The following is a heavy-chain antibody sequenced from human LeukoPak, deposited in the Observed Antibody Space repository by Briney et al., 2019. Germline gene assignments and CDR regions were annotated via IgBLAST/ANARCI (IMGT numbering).Heavy chain of an antibody. CDR1: GYSENFYG. Sequence: ASVKVSCKTSGYSENFYGITWVRQVAGQGLEWMGWISAQHGQTEYAPNRQDRVTMTTDTYTNTAYTELRSLRSDDRVVYYCAGSLGYCTSNVCYLKYWGQGTLVTVSS. CDR3: AGSLGYCTSNVCYLKY. CDR2: ISAQHGQT. J-gene: IGHJ4*02. D-gene: IGHD2-8*01. V-gene: IGHV1-18*01.